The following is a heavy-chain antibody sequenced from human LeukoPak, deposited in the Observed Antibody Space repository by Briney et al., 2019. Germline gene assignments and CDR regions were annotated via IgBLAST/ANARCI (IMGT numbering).Heavy chain of an antibody. V-gene: IGHV3-74*01. CDR2: MKTDGTRI. D-gene: IGHD6-13*01. CDR3: AKAMELVSIDY. CDR1: GFRFSNSW. J-gene: IGHJ4*02. Sequence: GGSLRLSCAASGFRFSNSWMYWVRQGPGKGPVWVSRMKTDGTRIEYADSVKGRFTISRDNAKNTLFLQMSSLRVEDTAVYYCAKAMELVSIDYWGQGTLVTVSS.